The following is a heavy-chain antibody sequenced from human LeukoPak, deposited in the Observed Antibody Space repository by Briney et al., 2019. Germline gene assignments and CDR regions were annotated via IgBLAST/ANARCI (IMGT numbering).Heavy chain of an antibody. V-gene: IGHV3-21*04. CDR2: ISSSSSYI. Sequence: KTGGSLRLSCAASGFTFSSYSMNWVRQAPGKGLEWVSSISSSSSYIYYADSVKGRFTISRDNSKNSLYLQMNSLRAEDTALYYCAKSAVAWLVMDYYYMDVWGKGTTVTVSS. D-gene: IGHD6-19*01. CDR3: AKSAVAWLVMDYYYMDV. CDR1: GFTFSSYS. J-gene: IGHJ6*03.